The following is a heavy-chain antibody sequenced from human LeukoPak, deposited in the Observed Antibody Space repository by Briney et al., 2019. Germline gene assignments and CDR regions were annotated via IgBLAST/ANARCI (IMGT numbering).Heavy chain of an antibody. CDR3: ARDEGSVRGSGWFLFDY. Sequence: GGSLRLSCAASGFTFSSYAMHWVRQAPGKGLEWVAVISYDGSNKYYADSVKGRFTISRDNSKNALYLQMNSLRAEDTAVYYCARDEGSVRGSGWFLFDYWGQGTLVTVSS. V-gene: IGHV3-30-3*01. J-gene: IGHJ4*02. CDR2: ISYDGSNK. CDR1: GFTFSSYA. D-gene: IGHD6-19*01.